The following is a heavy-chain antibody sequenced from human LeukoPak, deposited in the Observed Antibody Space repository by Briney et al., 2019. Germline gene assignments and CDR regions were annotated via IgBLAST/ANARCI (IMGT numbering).Heavy chain of an antibody. CDR1: GGSISSYY. CDR2: IHYSGST. D-gene: IGHD6-6*01. CDR3: ARDLDIRSSSPFDY. V-gene: IGHV4-59*12. J-gene: IGHJ4*02. Sequence: PSETLSLTCTVSGGSISSYYWSWIRQPPGKGLEWIGYIHYSGSTHYNPSLKSRVTISADTSNNHFSLRLTSVTAADTAVYYCARDLDIRSSSPFDYWGQGTLVTVSS.